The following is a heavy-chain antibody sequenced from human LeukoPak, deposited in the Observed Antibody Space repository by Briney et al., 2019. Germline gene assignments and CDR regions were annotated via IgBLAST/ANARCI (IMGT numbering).Heavy chain of an antibody. CDR1: GFTFSTYA. J-gene: IGHJ5*02. CDR2: ISASGIST. D-gene: IGHD3-22*01. Sequence: GGSLRLSFEASGFTFSTYAMSGFRKPPRKGLDWASPISASGISTYYADSVKGRFTISRDNSKNTLYLQMNSLRAEDTAVYYCAKSSSGTDNPVGFDPWGQGTLVTVSS. CDR3: AKSSSGTDNPVGFDP. V-gene: IGHV3-23*01.